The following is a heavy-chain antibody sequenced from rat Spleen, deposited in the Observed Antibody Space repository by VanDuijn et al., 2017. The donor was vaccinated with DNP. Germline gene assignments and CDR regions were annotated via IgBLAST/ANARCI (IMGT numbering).Heavy chain of an antibody. J-gene: IGHJ4*01. CDR1: GYSITSCCR. D-gene: IGHD1-4*01. Sequence: EVQLQESGPGLVKPSQSLSLTCSVTGYSITSCCRWTWIRKFPGHKLEWMGYINSAGSTNSNPSLKSRISITRDTSKNQLFLQVNSVTTEDTATYYCARWPGYNPPYAMDAWGQGTSVTVSS. CDR2: INSAGST. V-gene: IGHV3-3*01. CDR3: ARWPGYNPPYAMDA.